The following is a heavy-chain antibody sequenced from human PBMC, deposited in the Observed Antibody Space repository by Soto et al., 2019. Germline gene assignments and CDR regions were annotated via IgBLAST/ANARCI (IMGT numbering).Heavy chain of an antibody. CDR1: GYSFTSYG. V-gene: IGHV1-18*01. D-gene: IGHD3-22*01. J-gene: IGHJ4*02. Sequence: QVQLVQSGAEVKKPGASVKVSCKASGYSFTSYGISWVRQAPGQGLEWMGWISVYNGNTKSAQKLQGRVTMTADTSTSTAYMELRSLRFDDTAVYYCARDGYFYDIYYFDYWGQGTLVTASP. CDR2: ISVYNGNT. CDR3: ARDGYFYDIYYFDY.